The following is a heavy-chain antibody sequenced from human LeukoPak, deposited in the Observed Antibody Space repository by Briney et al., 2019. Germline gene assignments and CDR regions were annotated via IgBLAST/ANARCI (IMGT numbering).Heavy chain of an antibody. CDR1: GFIFNSYG. J-gene: IGHJ4*02. CDR2: ISNDGNDK. Sequence: GGSLRLSCAASGFIFNSYGMYWARQAPGKGLEWVAVISNDGNDKQYADSVKSRFTISRDNYNNTLYLQIHCHSCRDRRVYYCEQDGLMRFFDYWGQGTLVTVSS. D-gene: IGHD2-8*01. V-gene: IGHV3-30*18. CDR3: EQDGLMRFFDY.